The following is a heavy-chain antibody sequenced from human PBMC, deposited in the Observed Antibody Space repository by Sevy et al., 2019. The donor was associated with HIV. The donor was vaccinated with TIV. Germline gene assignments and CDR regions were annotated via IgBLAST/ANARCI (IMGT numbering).Heavy chain of an antibody. CDR3: ARDRNTARVSGMDV. J-gene: IGHJ6*02. D-gene: IGHD5-18*01. Sequence: GGSLRLSCAASGFIVSSNYMSWVRQAPGKGLEWVSVIYSGGSTYYADSVKGRFTISRDNSKNTRYLQMNSLRAEDTAVYYCARDRNTARVSGMDVWGQGTTVTVSS. CDR1: GFIVSSNY. CDR2: IYSGGST. V-gene: IGHV3-53*01.